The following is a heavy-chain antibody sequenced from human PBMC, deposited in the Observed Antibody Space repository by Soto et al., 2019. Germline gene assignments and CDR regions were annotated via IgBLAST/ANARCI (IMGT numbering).Heavy chain of an antibody. CDR3: ARGRYGDY. J-gene: IGHJ4*02. CDR1: GYAFTTYG. V-gene: IGHV1-18*01. Sequence: QVHLVQSGAEVKKPGASVKVSCKGSGYAFTTYGITWVRQAPGQGLEWMGWISAHNGNTNYAQKRKVRVTVTRDTSTSTAYMELRSLRSDDTAVYYWARGRYGDYWGQGDLVNVSS. CDR2: ISAHNGNT. D-gene: IGHD1-1*01.